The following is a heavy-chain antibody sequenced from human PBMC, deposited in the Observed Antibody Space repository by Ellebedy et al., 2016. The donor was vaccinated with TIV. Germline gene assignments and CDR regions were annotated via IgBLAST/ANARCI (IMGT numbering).Heavy chain of an antibody. CDR2: IADTAHKS. V-gene: IGHV3-23*01. D-gene: IGHD1-26*01. CDR3: AKARSSSVIYYIYYGMDF. CDR1: GITFSNYA. J-gene: IGHJ6*02. Sequence: GESLKISXAAPGITFSNYAMTWVRQAPGKGLEWVSGIADTAHKSYYVDSVKGRFTISRDNSGNTLYLQMNSLRAEDTAVYYCAKARSSSVIYYIYYGMDFWGQGTTVTVSS.